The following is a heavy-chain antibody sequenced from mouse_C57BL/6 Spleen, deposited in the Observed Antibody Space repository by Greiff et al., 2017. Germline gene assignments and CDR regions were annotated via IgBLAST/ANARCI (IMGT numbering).Heavy chain of an antibody. CDR3: AGYYGSSYLFAY. D-gene: IGHD1-1*01. CDR2: ISYDGSN. Sequence: VQLKESGPGLVKPSQSLSLTCSVTGYSITSGYYWNWIRQFPGNKLEWMGYISYDGSNNYNPSLKNRISITRDTSKNQFFLKLNSVTTEDTATYYCAGYYGSSYLFAYWGQGTLVTVSA. CDR1: GYSITSGYY. V-gene: IGHV3-6*01. J-gene: IGHJ3*01.